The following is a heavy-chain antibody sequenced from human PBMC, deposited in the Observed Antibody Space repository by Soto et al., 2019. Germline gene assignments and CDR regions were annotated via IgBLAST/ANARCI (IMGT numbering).Heavy chain of an antibody. CDR1: GGTFSSYA. CDR3: ARSQGSSTSLEIYYYYYYGMDV. D-gene: IGHD2-2*01. Sequence: QVQLVQSGAEVKKPGSSVKVSCKASGGTFSSYAISWVRQAPGQGLEWMGGIIPISGTANYAQKFQGRVTITADEHTGTAYMELGSLRSEDKAVYYCARSQGSSTSLEIYYYYYYGMDVWGQGTKVTVS. V-gene: IGHV1-69*01. J-gene: IGHJ6*02. CDR2: IIPISGTA.